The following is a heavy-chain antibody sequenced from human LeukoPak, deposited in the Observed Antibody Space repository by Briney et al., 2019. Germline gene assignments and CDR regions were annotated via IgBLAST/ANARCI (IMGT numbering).Heavy chain of an antibody. D-gene: IGHD3-10*01. CDR2: INPNSGGT. J-gene: IGHJ4*02. V-gene: IGHV1-2*06. CDR1: GYTFTGYY. CDR3: ARADEVLLWFGDLDY. Sequence: EASVKVSCKASGYTFTGYYMHWVRQAPGQGLEWMGRINPNSGGTNYAQKFQGRVTMTRDTSISTAYMELSRLRSDDTAVYYCARADEVLLWFGDLDYWGQGTLVTVSS.